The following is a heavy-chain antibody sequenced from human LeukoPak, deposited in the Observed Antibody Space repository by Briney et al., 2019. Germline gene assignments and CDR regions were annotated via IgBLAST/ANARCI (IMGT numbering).Heavy chain of an antibody. CDR2: IKQDGSET. J-gene: IGHJ5*02. CDR1: GFTFSNYW. V-gene: IGHV3-7*01. CDR3: GRLRSGEGWLDP. Sequence: GSLRLSCAASGFTFSNYWMTWVRQAPGKGLKWVAHIKQDGSETHYVDSVKGRFTISRDNAKNSLYLQINSLRAEDTAVYYCGRLRSGEGWLDPWGQGTLITVSS. D-gene: IGHD3-10*01.